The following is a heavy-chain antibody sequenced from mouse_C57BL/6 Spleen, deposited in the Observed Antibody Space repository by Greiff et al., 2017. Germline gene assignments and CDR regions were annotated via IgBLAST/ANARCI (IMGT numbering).Heavy chain of an antibody. CDR1: GYTFTGYW. J-gene: IGHJ2*01. CDR2: ILPESGST. Sequence: QVQLQQSGAELMRPGASVKLSCTATGYTFTGYWIAWVKQRPGQGLEWIGAILPESGSTEYNEQFKGKATFTAATYSHTAYLYLRSLTSQDSATYFYSSTREHMYYFAYWGQGTTLTVSA. D-gene: IGHD2-12*01. CDR3: SSTREHMYYFAY. V-gene: IGHV1-9*01.